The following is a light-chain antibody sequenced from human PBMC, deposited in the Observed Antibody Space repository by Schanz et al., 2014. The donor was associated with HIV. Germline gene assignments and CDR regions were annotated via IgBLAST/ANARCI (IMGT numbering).Light chain of an antibody. CDR3: MQGTHWPPIT. CDR2: KVS. CDR1: QSLAHSDGNIY. V-gene: IGKV2-30*02. J-gene: IGKJ5*01. Sequence: DVVLTQSPLSLPVTLGQPASISCTSSQSLAHSDGNIYLNWFHQRPGQSPRRLFYKVSNRDSGVPDRFSGNGSGTDFTLKISRVEAEDVGVYYCMQGTHWPPITFGQGTRLEIK.